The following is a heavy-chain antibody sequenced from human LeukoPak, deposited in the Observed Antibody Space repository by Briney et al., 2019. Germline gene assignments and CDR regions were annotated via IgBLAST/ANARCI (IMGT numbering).Heavy chain of an antibody. D-gene: IGHD4-17*01. CDR2: ISGSGGST. CDR1: GFTFSSYA. Sequence: PGGSLRLSCAASGFTFSSYAMSWVRQAPGQGLKWVSAISGSGGSTYYADSVKGRFTISRDNSKNTLYLQMNSLRAEDTAVYYCAKDQSGRAVTNFDYWGQGTLVTVSS. V-gene: IGHV3-23*01. CDR3: AKDQSGRAVTNFDY. J-gene: IGHJ4*02.